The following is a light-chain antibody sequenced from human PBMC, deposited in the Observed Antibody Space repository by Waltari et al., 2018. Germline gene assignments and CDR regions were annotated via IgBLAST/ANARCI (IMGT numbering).Light chain of an antibody. Sequence: AIRMTQSPSSLSASTGDRVTITWRASQRFSTYLAWYQQKPGKAQKLLIYAASTLQRGVPLRFSGSGSGTDFTLSISCLQSEDFATYYCQQYYDYQRSFGQGTKVEIK. CDR1: QRFSTY. J-gene: IGKJ1*01. CDR2: AAS. V-gene: IGKV1-8*01. CDR3: QQYYDYQRS.